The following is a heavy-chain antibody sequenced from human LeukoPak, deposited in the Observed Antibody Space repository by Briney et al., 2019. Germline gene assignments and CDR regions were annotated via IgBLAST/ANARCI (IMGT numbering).Heavy chain of an antibody. Sequence: SETLSLTCSVSGGSVSSYYWSWIRESPGKGLEWIGYIHNSGRTNYNPSLKSRVTISVDTSKNQISLRLSSVTAADTAVYYCARQGIDAFDIWGQGTLVTVSS. CDR2: IHNSGRT. CDR1: GGSVSSYY. V-gene: IGHV4-59*08. CDR3: ARQGIDAFDI. J-gene: IGHJ3*02.